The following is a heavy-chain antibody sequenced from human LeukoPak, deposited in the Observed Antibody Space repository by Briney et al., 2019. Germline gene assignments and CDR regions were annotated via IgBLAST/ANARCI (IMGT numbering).Heavy chain of an antibody. CDR1: GFTFTTYA. V-gene: IGHV3-23*01. J-gene: IGHJ4*02. D-gene: IGHD3-9*01. CDR2: ISGNGGRT. Sequence: GGSLRLSCTASGFTFTTYAMSWVRQAPGKGLEWVSTISGNGGRTYYEDSVKGRFTISRDNSKNTLYLQMNSLRAEDTAVYYCAIDPDWGVDYWGQGVLVTVSS. CDR3: AIDPDWGVDY.